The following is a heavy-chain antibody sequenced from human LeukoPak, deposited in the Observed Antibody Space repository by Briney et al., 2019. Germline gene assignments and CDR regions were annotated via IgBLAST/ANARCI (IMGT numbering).Heavy chain of an antibody. CDR3: AREAAAAGENYFDY. J-gene: IGHJ4*02. D-gene: IGHD6-13*01. Sequence: ASVKVSCKASGYTFADYYMHWVRQAPGQGLEWMGWINPHSGGTDHAQKFQGRVTMTRDTSISTAYMELSRLRSDDTAVYYCAREAAAAGENYFDYWGQGTLVTVSS. CDR2: INPHSGGT. CDR1: GYTFADYY. V-gene: IGHV1-2*02.